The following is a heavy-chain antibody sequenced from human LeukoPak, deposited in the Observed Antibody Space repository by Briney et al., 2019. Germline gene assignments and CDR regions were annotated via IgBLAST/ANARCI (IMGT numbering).Heavy chain of an antibody. CDR2: IYYSGST. J-gene: IGHJ5*02. D-gene: IGHD1-1*01. V-gene: IGHV4-39*07. CDR1: GGSISSSSYY. Sequence: SETLSLTCTVSGGSISSSSYYWAWIRQPPGKGLEWIASIYYSGSTYYNPSLKSRVTISVDTSKNQFSLKLSSVTAADTAVYYCARHGTSGTNLNWFDPWGQGTLVTVSS. CDR3: ARHGTSGTNLNWFDP.